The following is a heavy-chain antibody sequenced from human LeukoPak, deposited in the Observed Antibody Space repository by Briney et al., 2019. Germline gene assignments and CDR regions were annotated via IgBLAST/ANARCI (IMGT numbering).Heavy chain of an antibody. CDR1: GCTFSSYA. D-gene: IGHD3-9*01. J-gene: IGHJ4*02. CDR3: AKDRDILTGSFDY. CDR2: ISGSGGST. Sequence: GGSLRLSCAASGCTFSSYAMSLVRQAPGKGLEWVSAISGSGGSTYYADSVKGRITISRDNSKNTLYLQMNSLRAEDTAVYYCAKDRDILTGSFDYWGQETLVTVSS. V-gene: IGHV3-23*01.